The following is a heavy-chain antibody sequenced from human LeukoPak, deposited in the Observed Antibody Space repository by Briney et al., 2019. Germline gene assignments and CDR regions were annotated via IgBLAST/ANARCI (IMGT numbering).Heavy chain of an antibody. V-gene: IGHV4-34*01. CDR2: INHSGST. D-gene: IGHD2-15*01. CDR1: GGSFSGYY. Sequence: SETLSLTCAVYGGSFSGYYWSGIRQPPGRGREWIGEINHSGSTNYNTSLKSRVTISVATSKNQFSLKLRSVTAADTAVYYCARAKYCSGGSCYHLDYWGKGTLVTVSS. J-gene: IGHJ4*02. CDR3: ARAKYCSGGSCYHLDY.